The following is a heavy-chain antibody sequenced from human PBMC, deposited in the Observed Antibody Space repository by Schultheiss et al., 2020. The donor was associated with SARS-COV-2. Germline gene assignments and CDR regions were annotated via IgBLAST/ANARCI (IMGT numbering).Heavy chain of an antibody. Sequence: GESLKISCTASGFIFSYYAMSWVRQAPGKGLEWVSAISGSGGSTYYADSVKGRFTISRDNSKNTLYLQMNSLRAEDTAVYYCAKDWGGSSPYYFDYWGQGTLVTVSS. CDR2: ISGSGGST. CDR1: GFIFSYYA. D-gene: IGHD6-6*01. CDR3: AKDWGGSSPYYFDY. V-gene: IGHV3-23*01. J-gene: IGHJ4*02.